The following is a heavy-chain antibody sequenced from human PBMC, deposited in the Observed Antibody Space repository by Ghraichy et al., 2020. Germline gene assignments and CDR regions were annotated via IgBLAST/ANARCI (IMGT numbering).Heavy chain of an antibody. CDR3: ARDFSGYSYGRHYGMDV. D-gene: IGHD5-18*01. J-gene: IGHJ6*02. CDR2: IKQDGSEK. Sequence: GGSLRLSCAASGFTFSSYWMSWVRQAPGKGLEWVANIKQDGSEKYYVDSVKGRFTISRDNAKNSLYLQMNSLRAEDTVVYYCARDFSGYSYGRHYGMDVWGQGTTVTVSS. V-gene: IGHV3-7*01. CDR1: GFTFSSYW.